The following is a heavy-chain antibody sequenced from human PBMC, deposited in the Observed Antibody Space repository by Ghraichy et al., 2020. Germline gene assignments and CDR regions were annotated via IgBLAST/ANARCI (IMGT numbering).Heavy chain of an antibody. CDR2: IWYDGSNK. Sequence: GGSLRLSCAASGFTFSSYGMHWVRQAPGKGLEWVAVIWYDGSNKYYADSVKGRFTISRDNSKNTLYLQMNSLRAEDTAVYYCAGEYYDFSFDPWGQGTLVTVSS. D-gene: IGHD3-3*01. CDR3: AGEYYDFSFDP. CDR1: GFTFSSYG. V-gene: IGHV3-33*01. J-gene: IGHJ5*02.